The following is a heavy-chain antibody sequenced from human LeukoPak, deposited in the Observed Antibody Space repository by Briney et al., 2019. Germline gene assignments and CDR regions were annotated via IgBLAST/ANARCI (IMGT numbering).Heavy chain of an antibody. Sequence: SVKVSCKASGGTFSSYAISWVRQAPGQGLEWMGGIIPIFGTANYAQRFQGRVTITADESTSTAYMELSSLRSEDTAVYYCARVVQRYLGLDYWGQGTLVTVSS. CDR2: IIPIFGTA. J-gene: IGHJ4*02. V-gene: IGHV1-69*13. D-gene: IGHD3-9*01. CDR3: ARVVQRYLGLDY. CDR1: GGTFSSYA.